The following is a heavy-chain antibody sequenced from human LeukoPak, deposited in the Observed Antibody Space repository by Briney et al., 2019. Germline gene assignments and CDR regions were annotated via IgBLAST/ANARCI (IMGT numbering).Heavy chain of an antibody. CDR1: GGTFSSYA. J-gene: IGHJ5*02. CDR3: ARGESGLNWFDP. CDR2: IFPIFGTE. V-gene: IGHV1-69*05. D-gene: IGHD5-12*01. Sequence: GASVKVSCKASGGTFSSYAISRVRQAPGQGLEGMGGIFPIFGTENYAQRFQGRVTITTDESTSTAYMELSSLRSEDTAVYYCARGESGLNWFDPWGQGTLVTVSS.